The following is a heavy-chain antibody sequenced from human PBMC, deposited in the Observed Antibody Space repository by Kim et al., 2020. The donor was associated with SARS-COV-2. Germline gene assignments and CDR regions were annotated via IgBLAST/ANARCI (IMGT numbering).Heavy chain of an antibody. Sequence: SETLSLTCTVSGGSISSSSYYWGWIRQPPGKGLEWIGSIYYSGSTYYNPSLKSRVTISVATSKNQFSLKLSSVTAADTAVYYCAPLSDSSSWLYLPVDYWGQGTLVTVSS. J-gene: IGHJ4*02. V-gene: IGHV4-39*01. CDR3: APLSDSSSWLYLPVDY. CDR1: GGSISSSSYY. CDR2: IYYSGST. D-gene: IGHD6-13*01.